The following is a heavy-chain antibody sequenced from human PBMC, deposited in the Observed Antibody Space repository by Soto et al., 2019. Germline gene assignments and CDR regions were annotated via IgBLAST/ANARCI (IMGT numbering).Heavy chain of an antibody. D-gene: IGHD1-1*01. CDR3: ARATGTLRSRNCDY. J-gene: IGHJ4*02. CDR2: IYHTGST. CDR1: GGSISSGIFY. V-gene: IGHV4-31*03. Sequence: SETLSLTCFVSGGSISSGIFYWTWIRQPPGKGLEWIGSIYHTGSTYYSKSLRSRLTMSVDTSKSQFSLRLSSVTAADTAVYYCARATGTLRSRNCDYWGQGSLVTVSS.